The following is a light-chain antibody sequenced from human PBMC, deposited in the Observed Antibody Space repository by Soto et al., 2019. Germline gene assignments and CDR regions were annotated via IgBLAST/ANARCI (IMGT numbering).Light chain of an antibody. CDR1: QSVSSRS. J-gene: IGKJ1*01. Sequence: EIVLTQSPGTLPLSPGERATLSCRASQSVSSRSLAWYQQKPGQAPRLLISDASNRAADIPDRFSGSGSGTDFTLTINRLEPEDFAVYYCQRYAGSPRTFGQGTKVDIK. CDR2: DAS. V-gene: IGKV3-20*01. CDR3: QRYAGSPRT.